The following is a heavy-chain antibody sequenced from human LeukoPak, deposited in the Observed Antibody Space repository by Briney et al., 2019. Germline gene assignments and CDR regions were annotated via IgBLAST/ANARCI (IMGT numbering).Heavy chain of an antibody. CDR3: ARVVGIAAAGYYFDY. J-gene: IGHJ4*02. D-gene: IGHD6-13*01. CDR2: ISTGSGTI. Sequence: PGGSLRLSCAASGFTFSSYSMNWVRQAPGKGLEWVSFISTGSGTIYYADSVKGRFTISRDNAQNSLYLQMNSLRAEDTAVYYCARVVGIAAAGYYFDYWGQGTLVTVSS. V-gene: IGHV3-48*01. CDR1: GFTFSSYS.